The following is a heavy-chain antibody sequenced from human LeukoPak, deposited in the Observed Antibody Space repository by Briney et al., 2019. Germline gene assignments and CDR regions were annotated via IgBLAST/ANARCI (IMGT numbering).Heavy chain of an antibody. D-gene: IGHD1-26*01. V-gene: IGHV3-30-3*01. Sequence: GGSLRLSCAASGFTFSSYAMNWVRQAPGKGLEWVAVISYDGSNKHCADSVKGRFTISRDNSKNTLYLQMNSLRAEDTAVYYCAKAEWELPTIWGQGTLVTVSS. CDR2: ISYDGSNK. CDR1: GFTFSSYA. J-gene: IGHJ4*02. CDR3: AKAEWELPTI.